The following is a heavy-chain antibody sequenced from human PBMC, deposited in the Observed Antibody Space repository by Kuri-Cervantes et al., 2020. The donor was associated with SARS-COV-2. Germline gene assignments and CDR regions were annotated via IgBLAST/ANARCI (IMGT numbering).Heavy chain of an antibody. V-gene: IGHV3-30-3*01. D-gene: IGHD3-22*01. Sequence: GESLKISCAASGFTFSSYAMHWVRQAPGKGLEWVAVISYDGSNKYHADSVKGRFTISRDNAKNSLYLQMNSLRAEDTAVYYCARVEWLLPDYWGQGTLVTVSS. CDR2: ISYDGSNK. CDR3: ARVEWLLPDY. CDR1: GFTFSSYA. J-gene: IGHJ4*02.